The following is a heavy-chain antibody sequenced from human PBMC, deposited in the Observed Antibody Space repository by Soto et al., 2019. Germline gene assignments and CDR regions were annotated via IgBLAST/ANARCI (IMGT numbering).Heavy chain of an antibody. Sequence: QVQLVQSGAEVKKPGSSVKVSCKASGGTFSSYAISWVRQAPGQGLEWMGGIIPIFGTANYAQKFQGRVTITADESTSTAYMGLSSLRSEATAVYYCARDLTYDSSGYYYGNVAFDIGGKGKRVTVSS. D-gene: IGHD3-22*01. CDR3: ARDLTYDSSGYYYGNVAFDI. J-gene: IGHJ3*02. CDR2: IIPIFGTA. CDR1: GGTFSSYA. V-gene: IGHV1-69*01.